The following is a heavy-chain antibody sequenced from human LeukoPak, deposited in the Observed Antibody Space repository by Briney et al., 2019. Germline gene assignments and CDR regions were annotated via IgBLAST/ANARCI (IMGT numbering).Heavy chain of an antibody. Sequence: PGRSLRLSCAASGFTFSSYAMHWVRQAPGKGLEWVAVISYDGSNKYYADSVKGRFTISRDNSKNTLYLQMNSLRAEDTAVYYCAKDGYSSSHRGWFDPWGQGTLVTVSS. V-gene: IGHV3-30-3*01. CDR3: AKDGYSSSHRGWFDP. CDR1: GFTFSSYA. CDR2: ISYDGSNK. J-gene: IGHJ5*02. D-gene: IGHD6-13*01.